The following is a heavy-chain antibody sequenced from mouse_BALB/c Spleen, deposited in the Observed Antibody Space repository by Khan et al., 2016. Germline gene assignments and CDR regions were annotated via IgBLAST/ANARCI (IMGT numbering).Heavy chain of an antibody. J-gene: IGHJ2*01. D-gene: IGHD2-4*01. Sequence: QVQLQQSGAELVKPGASVKLSCKATGYTFTEYIIHWVKQRSGQGLEWIGWFYPGSGSIKYNEKFKDKATLTADKSSSTVYMELSRLTSEDSAVYFCASHDGRTMITTVYFDYWGQGTTLTVSS. CDR3: ASHDGRTMITTVYFDY. V-gene: IGHV1-62-2*01. CDR2: FYPGSGSI. CDR1: GYTFTEYI.